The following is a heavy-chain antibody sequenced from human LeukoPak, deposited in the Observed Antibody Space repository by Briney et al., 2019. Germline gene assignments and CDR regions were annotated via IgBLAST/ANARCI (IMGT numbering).Heavy chain of an antibody. CDR2: IYSTGGK. Sequence: GGSLRLSCAASQFSVTTNYMSWVRQAPEKGLEWVSIIYSTGGKYYADSVKGRFTISRDNSKHTLNLQMNSLRAEDTAIYYCARGSDGWFAFDYWGQGILVTVSS. CDR3: ARGSDGWFAFDY. V-gene: IGHV3-66*01. CDR1: QFSVTTNY. J-gene: IGHJ4*02. D-gene: IGHD6-19*01.